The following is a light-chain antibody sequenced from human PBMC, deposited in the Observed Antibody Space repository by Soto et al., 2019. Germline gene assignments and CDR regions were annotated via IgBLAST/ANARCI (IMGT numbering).Light chain of an antibody. Sequence: EIVLTQSPGTLSLSPGERATLSCRASQSISAGYLAWYQQRPGQSPRLLISGASTRATGVPDRFSGSGSETDFTLTITRLEPEDFAVYFCQQYATLPFTFGPGTKLQIK. J-gene: IGKJ2*01. CDR1: QSISAGY. CDR2: GAS. V-gene: IGKV3-20*01. CDR3: QQYATLPFT.